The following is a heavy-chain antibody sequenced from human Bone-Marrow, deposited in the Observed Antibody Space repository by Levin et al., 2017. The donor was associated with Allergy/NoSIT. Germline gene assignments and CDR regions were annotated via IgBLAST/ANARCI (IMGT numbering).Heavy chain of an antibody. D-gene: IGHD6-13*01. V-gene: IGHV4-59*01. J-gene: IGHJ4*02. CDR1: GGSISSYY. Sequence: PGGSLRLSCTVSGGSISSYYWSWIRQPPGKGLEWIGYIYYSGSTNYNPSLKSRVTISVDTSKNQFSLKLSSVTAADTAVYYCASTRSYSSSWYYFDYWGQGTLVTVSS. CDR3: ASTRSYSSSWYYFDY. CDR2: IYYSGST.